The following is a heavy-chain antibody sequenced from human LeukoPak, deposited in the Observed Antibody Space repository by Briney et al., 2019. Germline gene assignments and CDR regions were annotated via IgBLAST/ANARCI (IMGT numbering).Heavy chain of an antibody. Sequence: GGSLRLSCAASGFTFSSYEMNWVRQAPGEGLEWVSYISSSGSTIYYADSVKGRFTISRDNSKKTLYLQMNSLRAEDTAVYYCARDSGVATSRLSRGWYSDYWGQGTLVTVSS. CDR3: ARDSGVATSRLSRGWYSDY. CDR2: ISSSGSTI. V-gene: IGHV3-48*03. CDR1: GFTFSSYE. J-gene: IGHJ4*02. D-gene: IGHD6-19*01.